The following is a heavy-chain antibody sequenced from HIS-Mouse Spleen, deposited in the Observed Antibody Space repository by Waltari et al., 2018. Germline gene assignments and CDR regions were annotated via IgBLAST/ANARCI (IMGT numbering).Heavy chain of an antibody. CDR1: GFSLSTSGMC. D-gene: IGHD6-19*01. V-gene: IGHV2-70*15. CDR3: ARIAEGYTSGWYAFDY. CDR2: IDWDDDK. J-gene: IGHJ4*02. Sequence: QVTLRESGPALVKPTQTLTLTCTFSGFSLSTSGMCVSWIRQLRGKALEWFARIDWDDDKYYRTSRKTRLTISKVTSKTQVVLTMTNMDPVDTATYYCARIAEGYTSGWYAFDYWGQCTLFTVSS.